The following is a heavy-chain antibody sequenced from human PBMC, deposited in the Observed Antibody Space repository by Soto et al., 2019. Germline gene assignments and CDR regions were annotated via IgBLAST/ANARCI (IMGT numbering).Heavy chain of an antibody. V-gene: IGHV1-18*01. CDR1: GYTFTSYG. CDR3: AGGRYGDY. D-gene: IGHD1-1*01. CDR2: ISAHNGNT. Sequence: QVHLVQSGAEVKKPGASVKVSCKASGYTFTSYGITWVRQAPGQGLEWMGWISAHNGNTDYAQKLQGGVIVTRDTSTSTAYMELRSLISDDTAVYYCAGGRYGDYWGQGALVTVSS. J-gene: IGHJ4*02.